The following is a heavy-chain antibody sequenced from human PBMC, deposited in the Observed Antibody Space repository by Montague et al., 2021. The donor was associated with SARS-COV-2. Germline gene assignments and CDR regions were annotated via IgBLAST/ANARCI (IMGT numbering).Heavy chain of an antibody. CDR2: IYHTRTT. CDR3: ARRGGGRSDLAY. V-gene: IGHV4-4*02. CDR1: GASISTDHL. J-gene: IGHJ4*02. D-gene: IGHD1-26*01. Sequence: SETLSLTCVVSGASISTDHLWSCVRLPPGGSLLWVVEIYHTRTTTYNPSLMSRVSMLVDKSWNQFSLMLTSVTAAATAIHYCARRGGGRSDLAYWGQGTLVTVSS.